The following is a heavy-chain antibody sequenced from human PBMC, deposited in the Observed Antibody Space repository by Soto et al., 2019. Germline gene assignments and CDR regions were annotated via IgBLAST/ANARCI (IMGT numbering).Heavy chain of an antibody. CDR3: AKDTTAVVDSLTSHYYGMDV. CDR1: GFTFDDYA. J-gene: IGHJ6*02. CDR2: ISWNSGSI. D-gene: IGHD2-15*01. V-gene: IGHV3-9*01. Sequence: GGSLRLSCAASGFTFDDYAMHWVRQAPGKGLEWVSGISWNSGSIGYADSVKGRLTISRDNAKNSLYLQMNSLRAEVTALYYGAKDTTAVVDSLTSHYYGMDVWGQGTTVTVSS.